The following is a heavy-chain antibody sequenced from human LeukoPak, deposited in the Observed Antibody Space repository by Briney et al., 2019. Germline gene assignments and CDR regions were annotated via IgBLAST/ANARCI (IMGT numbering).Heavy chain of an antibody. Sequence: GGSLRLSCAASGFTFSDYAMTWVRQAPGKGLEWVSAISGSGDTTYYADSVKGRFTISRDNSKNTLYLKMNSLRAEDTAVYYCAKDGYCSDGSCHSAYYYYYMDVWGKGTTVTVSS. V-gene: IGHV3-23*01. D-gene: IGHD2-15*01. J-gene: IGHJ6*03. CDR2: ISGSGDTT. CDR1: GFTFSDYA. CDR3: AKDGYCSDGSCHSAYYYYYMDV.